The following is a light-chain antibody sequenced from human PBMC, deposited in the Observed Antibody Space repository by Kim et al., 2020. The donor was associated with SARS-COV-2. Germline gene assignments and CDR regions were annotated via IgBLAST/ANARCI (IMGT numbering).Light chain of an antibody. V-gene: IGLV1-44*01. CDR2: TND. CDR1: RTNIGTHT. J-gene: IGLJ1*01. Sequence: QTVTISCSEGRTNIGTHTVDWYQQFPGTAPTLLIYTNDQRPSGVPDRFSGTKYGTSASLAISGLQSKDAADYYCGAWDDSLSGFYVFGSETTVTVL. CDR3: GAWDDSLSGFYV.